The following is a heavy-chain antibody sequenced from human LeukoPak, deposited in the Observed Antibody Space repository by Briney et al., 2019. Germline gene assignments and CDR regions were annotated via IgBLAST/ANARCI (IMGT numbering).Heavy chain of an antibody. V-gene: IGHV1-18*01. J-gene: IGHJ4*02. CDR1: GYTFTSYG. CDR3: ATDSSGWSITGPYDY. CDR2: ISAYNGNT. Sequence: ASVKVSCKASGYTFTSYGISWVRQAPGQGLEWMGWISAYNGNTSYAQKLQGRVTMTTDTSTSTAYMELRSLRSDDTAVYYCATDSSGWSITGPYDYWGQGTLVTVSS. D-gene: IGHD6-19*01.